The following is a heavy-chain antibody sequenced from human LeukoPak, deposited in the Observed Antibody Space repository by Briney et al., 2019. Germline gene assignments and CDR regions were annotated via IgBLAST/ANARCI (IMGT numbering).Heavy chain of an antibody. J-gene: IGHJ4*02. CDR3: ARSSHYFDY. Sequence: GGSLRLPCAASGFTFSSYRMHWVRQAPGKGLVWVSRITGDGSTTDYADSVKGRFNISRDNARNTLYLQMNSLRAEDTAVYYCARSSHYFDYWGQGTLVTVSP. CDR2: ITGDGSTT. D-gene: IGHD3-10*01. CDR1: GFTFSSYR. V-gene: IGHV3-74*01.